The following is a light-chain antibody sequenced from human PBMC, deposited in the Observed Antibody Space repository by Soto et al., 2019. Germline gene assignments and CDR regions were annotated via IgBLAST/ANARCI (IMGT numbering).Light chain of an antibody. Sequence: DIPMTQSPSTLSASVGDRVTITCRASQSISTWLAWYQQKPGKAPKLLIYKATHLQSGVPSRFSGSGSGTEFSLTISSLQPDDFATYYCQQYYYYQYIFGQGTKLEIK. CDR2: KAT. CDR3: QQYYYYQYI. J-gene: IGKJ2*01. CDR1: QSISTW. V-gene: IGKV1-5*03.